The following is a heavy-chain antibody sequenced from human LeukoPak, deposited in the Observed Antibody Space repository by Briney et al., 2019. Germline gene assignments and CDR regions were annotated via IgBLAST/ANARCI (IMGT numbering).Heavy chain of an antibody. J-gene: IGHJ6*03. V-gene: IGHV3-23*01. CDR1: GFTLSCYA. CDR3: ARSLFRFLEWSYRSYYYYYMDV. Sequence: GGSLRLSCAASGFTLSCYAMSWVRQAPGKGLEWVSAISDSGNTYHADSVKGRFTISRDNAKNSLFLQMNSLRAEDTAVYYCARSLFRFLEWSYRSYYYYYMDVWGKGTTVTVSS. CDR2: ISDSGNT. D-gene: IGHD3-3*01.